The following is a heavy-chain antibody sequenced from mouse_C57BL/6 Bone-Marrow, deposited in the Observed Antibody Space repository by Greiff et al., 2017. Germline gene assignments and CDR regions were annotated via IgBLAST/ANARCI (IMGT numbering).Heavy chain of an antibody. CDR2: ISSGGSYT. J-gene: IGHJ3*01. Sequence: EVMLVEPGGDLVKPGGSLKLSCAASGFTFSSYGMSWVRQTPDKRLEWVATISSGGSYTYYPDSVKGRFTISRDNAKNTLYLQMSSLKAEDTAMYYCARHMPRGFAYWGQGTLVTVSA. CDR1: GFTFSSYG. V-gene: IGHV5-6*02. CDR3: ARHMPRGFAY. D-gene: IGHD3-3*01.